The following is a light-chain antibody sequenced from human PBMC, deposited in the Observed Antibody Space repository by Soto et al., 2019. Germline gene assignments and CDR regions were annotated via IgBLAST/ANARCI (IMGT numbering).Light chain of an antibody. CDR2: DTS. Sequence: IVLTPSPATPSLSPWARTTLSCRSSQSVSTYLACYQQKPGQAPRLLIYDTSKRATGIPARFSGSGSGTDFTLTISSLQSEDVAVYYCQQCNKGPPSTFGQGTKVDIK. CDR3: QQCNKGPPST. CDR1: QSVSTY. V-gene: IGKV3-11*01. J-gene: IGKJ1*01.